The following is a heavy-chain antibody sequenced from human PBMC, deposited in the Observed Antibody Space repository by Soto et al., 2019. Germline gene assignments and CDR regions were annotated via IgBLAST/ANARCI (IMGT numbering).Heavy chain of an antibody. J-gene: IGHJ4*02. D-gene: IGHD6-19*01. CDR2: ISYDGSNK. Sequence: GGSLRLSCAASGFTFNNYGMHWVRQAPGKGLEWVAVISYDGSNKYYADSVKGRFTISRDNSKNTLYLQMNSLRAEDTAVYYCSKERDSSGWYVLDYWGQGTLVTVSS. CDR1: GFTFNNYG. CDR3: SKERDSSGWYVLDY. V-gene: IGHV3-30*18.